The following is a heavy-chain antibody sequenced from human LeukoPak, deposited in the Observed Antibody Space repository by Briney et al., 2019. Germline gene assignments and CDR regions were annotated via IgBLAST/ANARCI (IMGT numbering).Heavy chain of an antibody. V-gene: IGHV4-39*07. D-gene: IGHD3-16*01. J-gene: IGHJ4*02. CDR1: GNSISSSSYY. CDR3: GRSAGFVHFDH. CDR2: INYYGKT. Sequence: SETLSLTCTVSGNSISSSSYYWVWIRQPPGKGLEWIGSINYYGKTYYNPSVKSRVTISVDTSKNQFSLMVRSVTAADTAVYYCGRSAGFVHFDHWGQGTLVTVTS.